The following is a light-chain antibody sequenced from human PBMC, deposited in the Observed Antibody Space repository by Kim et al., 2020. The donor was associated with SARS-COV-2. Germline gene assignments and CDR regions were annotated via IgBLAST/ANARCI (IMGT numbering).Light chain of an antibody. CDR3: QQTYSSPLT. J-gene: IGKJ4*01. CDR1: QSIRSN. Sequence: PSMGDRVTITCRASQSIRSNLNWYQQKPGKAPTLLIYGASSLQTGVPSRFSGSGSGTDFTLTVSSLQREDFATYYCQQTYSSPLTFGGGTKVDIK. V-gene: IGKV1-39*01. CDR2: GAS.